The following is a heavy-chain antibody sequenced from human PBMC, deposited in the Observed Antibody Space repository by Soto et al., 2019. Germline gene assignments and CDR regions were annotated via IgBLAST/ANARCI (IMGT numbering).Heavy chain of an antibody. CDR1: GGTFSSYA. V-gene: IGHV1-69*06. Sequence: ASVKVSCKASGGTFSSYAISWVRQAPGQGLEWMGGIIPIFGTANYAQKFQGRVTITADKSTSTAYMELSSLRSEDTAVYYCARGRTPSQVTVTTRYYYYYGMDVWAQGTTVTV. CDR3: ARGRTPSQVTVTTRYYYYYGMDV. J-gene: IGHJ6*02. CDR2: IIPIFGTA. D-gene: IGHD4-17*01.